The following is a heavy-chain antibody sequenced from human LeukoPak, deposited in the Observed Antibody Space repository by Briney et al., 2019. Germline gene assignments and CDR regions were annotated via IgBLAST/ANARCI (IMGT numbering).Heavy chain of an antibody. CDR1: GFTFSSYA. CDR2: ISYDGSNK. Sequence: GRSLRLSCAASGFTFSSYAMHWVRQAPGKGLEWVAVISYDGSNKYYADSVKGRFTTSRDNSKNTLYLQMNSLRAEDTAVYYCAKAERAVAGNEDYWGQGTLVTVSS. D-gene: IGHD6-19*01. V-gene: IGHV3-30-3*01. CDR3: AKAERAVAGNEDY. J-gene: IGHJ4*02.